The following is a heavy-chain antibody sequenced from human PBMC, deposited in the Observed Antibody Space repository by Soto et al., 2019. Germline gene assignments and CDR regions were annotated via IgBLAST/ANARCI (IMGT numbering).Heavy chain of an antibody. CDR1: GGSIRSFAYY. CDR2: VYYNENT. D-gene: IGHD3-10*01. V-gene: IGHV4-39*01. Sequence: QLQLQVSGPGLVGPSEALSLTCTVSGGSIRSFAYYWGWIRRPPGKGLEWIGTVYYNENTYYNPSLKSRVTISVDTAKNQFSLNLRSVTAADTAIYFCARRERYYGSPGWFDPWGQGTLVTVSS. CDR3: ARRERYYGSPGWFDP. J-gene: IGHJ5*02.